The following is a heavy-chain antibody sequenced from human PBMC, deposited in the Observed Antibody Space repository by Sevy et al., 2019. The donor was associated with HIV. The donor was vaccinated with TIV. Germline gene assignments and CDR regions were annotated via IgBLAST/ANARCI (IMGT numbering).Heavy chain of an antibody. CDR1: GFTFSSYA. CDR3: AKRYCSSTSYYNSDAFDI. D-gene: IGHD2-2*02. CDR2: ISGSGGST. J-gene: IGHJ3*02. Sequence: GGSLRLSCAASGFTFSSYAMSWVRQAPGKGLEWVSAISGSGGSTYYADSVKGRFTISRDNSKNTLYLQMNSLRAEDTAVYYCAKRYCSSTSYYNSDAFDIWGQGTMVTVSS. V-gene: IGHV3-23*01.